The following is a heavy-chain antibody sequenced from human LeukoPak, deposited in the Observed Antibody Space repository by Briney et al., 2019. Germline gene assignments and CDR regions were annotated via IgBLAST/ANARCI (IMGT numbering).Heavy chain of an antibody. V-gene: IGHV3-9*01. CDR2: ISWNSGSI. J-gene: IGHJ3*02. D-gene: IGHD3-10*01. CDR1: GFTFSSYA. CDR3: AKVWTMVRGVVGAFDI. Sequence: PGGSLRLSCAASGFTFSSYAMHWVRQAPGKGLEWVSGISWNSGSIGYADSVKGRFTISRDNAKNSLYLQMNSLRAEDTALYYCAKVWTMVRGVVGAFDIWGQGTMVTVSS.